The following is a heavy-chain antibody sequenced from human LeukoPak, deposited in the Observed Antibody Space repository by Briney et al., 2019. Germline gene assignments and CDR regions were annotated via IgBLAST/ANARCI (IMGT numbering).Heavy chain of an antibody. D-gene: IGHD1-1*01. CDR2: VNPSGGST. CDR3: ARDRGELRVWFDP. Sequence: ASVKVSCKASGYTFTSYYMHWVRQAPGQGLEWMGIVNPSGGSTSYAQKFQGRVTMTADTSTSTASMELRSLRSDDTAVYYCARDRGELRVWFDPWGQGTLVTVSS. CDR1: GYTFTSYY. J-gene: IGHJ5*02. V-gene: IGHV1-46*01.